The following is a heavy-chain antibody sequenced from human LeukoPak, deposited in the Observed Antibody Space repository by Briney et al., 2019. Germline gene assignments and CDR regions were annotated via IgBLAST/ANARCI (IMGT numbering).Heavy chain of an antibody. CDR2: ISAYNGNT. J-gene: IGHJ4*02. CDR1: GYTFTSYG. D-gene: IGHD3-22*01. V-gene: IGHV1-18*01. Sequence: ASVKVSCKASGYTFTSYGISWVRQAPGQGLEWMGWISAYNGNTNYAQKLQGRVTMTTDTSTSTAYMELRSLRSDDTAVYYCARTPAYYYDSSGYCFDYWGQGTLVTVSS. CDR3: ARTPAYYYDSSGYCFDY.